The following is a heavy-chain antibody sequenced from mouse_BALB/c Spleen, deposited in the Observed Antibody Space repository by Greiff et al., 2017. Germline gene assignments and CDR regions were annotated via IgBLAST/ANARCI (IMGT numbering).Heavy chain of an antibody. Sequence: VQLQQSGAELARPGASVKLSCKASGYTFTSYWMQWVKQRPGQGLEWIGAIYPGDGDTRYTQKFKGKATLTADKSSSTAYMQLSSLASEDSAVYYCARLGVSHAMDYWGQGTSVTVSS. V-gene: IGHV1-87*01. CDR2: IYPGDGDT. CDR1: GYTFTSYW. J-gene: IGHJ4*01. CDR3: ARLGVSHAMDY. D-gene: IGHD2-10*02.